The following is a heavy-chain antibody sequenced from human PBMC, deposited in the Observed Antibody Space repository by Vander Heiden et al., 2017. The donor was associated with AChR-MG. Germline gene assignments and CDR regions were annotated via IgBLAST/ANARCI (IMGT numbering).Heavy chain of an antibody. J-gene: IGHJ5*02. Sequence: EVQLVESGGGLVQPGGSLRPSCAASGFTFSSYWMSWVRQAPGKGLGWVANIKQDGSEKYYVDSVKGRFTISRDNAKNSLYLQMNSLRAEDTAVYYCARGVGAARVNWFDPWGQGTLVTVSS. V-gene: IGHV3-7*01. CDR1: GFTFSSYW. D-gene: IGHD6-6*01. CDR2: IKQDGSEK. CDR3: ARGVGAARVNWFDP.